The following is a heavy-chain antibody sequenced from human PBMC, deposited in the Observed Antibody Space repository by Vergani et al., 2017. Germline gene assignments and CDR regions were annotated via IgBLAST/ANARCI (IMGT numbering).Heavy chain of an antibody. D-gene: IGHD3-10*01. J-gene: IGHJ6*03. V-gene: IGHV4-34*01. CDR1: GGSFSGYY. CDR2: INHSGST. CDR3: ARAVRGVIMLSYYYYYMDV. Sequence: QVQLQQWGAGLLKPSETLSLTCAVYGGSFSGYYWSWIRQPPGKGLEWIWEINHSGSTNYNPSLKSRVTISVDTSKNQFSLKLSSVTAADTAVYYCARAVRGVIMLSYYYYYMDVWGKGTTVTVSS.